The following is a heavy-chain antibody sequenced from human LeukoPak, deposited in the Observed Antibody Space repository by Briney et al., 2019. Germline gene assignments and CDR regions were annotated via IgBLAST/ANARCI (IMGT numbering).Heavy chain of an antibody. Sequence: SVKVSCKASGGTFSSYAISWVRQAPGQGLEWMGGIIPIFGTANYAQKLQGRVTMTTDTSTSTAYMELRSLRSDDTAVYYCARVGATYFFVDYWGQGTLVTVSS. V-gene: IGHV1-69*05. CDR1: GGTFSSYA. J-gene: IGHJ4*02. CDR2: IIPIFGTA. CDR3: ARVGATYFFVDY. D-gene: IGHD1-26*01.